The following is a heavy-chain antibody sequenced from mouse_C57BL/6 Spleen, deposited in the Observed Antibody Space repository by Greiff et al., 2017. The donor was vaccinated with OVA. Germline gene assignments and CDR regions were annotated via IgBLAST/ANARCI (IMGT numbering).Heavy chain of an antibody. J-gene: IGHJ4*01. CDR2: IDPSDSYT. Sequence: QVQLQQPGAELVMPGASVKLSCKASGYTFTSYWMHWVKQRPGQGLEWIGEIDPSDSYTNYNQKFKGKATLTVDNSSSTAYMQLSSLTSEDSAVYYCGRWSCYFYAMDYWGQGATVTVSS. D-gene: IGHD1-1*01. V-gene: IGHV1-69*01. CDR1: GYTFTSYW. CDR3: GRWSCYFYAMDY.